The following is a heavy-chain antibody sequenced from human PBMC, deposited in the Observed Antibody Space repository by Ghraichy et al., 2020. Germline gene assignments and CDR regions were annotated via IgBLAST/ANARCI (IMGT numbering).Heavy chain of an antibody. D-gene: IGHD4-17*01. V-gene: IGHV4-31*03. CDR2: IYYSGST. CDR1: GGSISSGGYY. Sequence: SQTLSLTCTVSGGSISSGGYYWSWIRQHPGKGLEWIGYIYYSGSTYYNPSLKSRVTISVDTSKNQFSLKLSSVTAADTAVYYCARDHSSDLTTVITHLGAFDIWGQGTMVTVSS. J-gene: IGHJ3*02. CDR3: ARDHSSDLTTVITHLGAFDI.